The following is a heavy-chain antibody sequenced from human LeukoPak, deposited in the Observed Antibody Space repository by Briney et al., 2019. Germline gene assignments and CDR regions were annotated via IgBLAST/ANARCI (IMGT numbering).Heavy chain of an antibody. D-gene: IGHD3-10*01. Sequence: GGSLRLSCAASGLTFDDYAMHWVRQAPGKGLEWVSLISWDGGSTYYADSVKGRFTISRDNSKNSLYLQMNSLRAEDTALYYCAKDYYGSGSYYNGYFDYWGQGTLVTVSS. CDR2: ISWDGGST. J-gene: IGHJ4*02. CDR3: AKDYYGSGSYYNGYFDY. CDR1: GLTFDDYA. V-gene: IGHV3-43D*04.